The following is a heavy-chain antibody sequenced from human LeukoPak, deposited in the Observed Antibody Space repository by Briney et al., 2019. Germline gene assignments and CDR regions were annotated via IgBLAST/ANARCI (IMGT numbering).Heavy chain of an antibody. Sequence: GRSLRLSCAASGFTFSSYSMNWVRQAPGKGLEWVSSISSSSSYIYYADSVKGRFTISRDNAKNSLYLQMNSLRAEDTAVYYCARAPEYYYDSSGYYEFDYWGQGTLVTVSS. V-gene: IGHV3-21*01. CDR3: ARAPEYYYDSSGYYEFDY. J-gene: IGHJ4*02. CDR2: ISSSSSYI. CDR1: GFTFSSYS. D-gene: IGHD3-22*01.